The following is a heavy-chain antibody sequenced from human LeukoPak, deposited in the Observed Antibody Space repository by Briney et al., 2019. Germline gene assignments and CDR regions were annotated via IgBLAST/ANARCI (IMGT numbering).Heavy chain of an antibody. CDR1: GGTFSSYA. V-gene: IGHV1-69*13. CDR2: IIPIFGTA. D-gene: IGHD4-17*01. Sequence: SVKVSCKASGGTFSSYAISWVRQAPGQGLEWMGGIIPIFGTANYAQKFQGRVAITADESTSTAYMELSSLRFEDTAVYYCARGPSYGDYFDYWGQGTLVTVSS. J-gene: IGHJ4*02. CDR3: ARGPSYGDYFDY.